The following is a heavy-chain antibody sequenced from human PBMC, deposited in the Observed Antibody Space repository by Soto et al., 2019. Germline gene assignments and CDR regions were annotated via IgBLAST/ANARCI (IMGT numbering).Heavy chain of an antibody. D-gene: IGHD2-2*01. Sequence: QAHLVQSGTEVRGPGASVEVSCKASGFTFTSHGFTWVRQAPGQGLEWLGWVSAYNGYTNYAQKIQSRVSMPTDSSTTTAYMELRGLTSDDTAVYYCGSATSIALGLMSWGQGTLVTVSS. CDR3: GSATSIALGLMS. CDR1: GFTFTSHG. V-gene: IGHV1-18*01. J-gene: IGHJ4*02. CDR2: VSAYNGYT.